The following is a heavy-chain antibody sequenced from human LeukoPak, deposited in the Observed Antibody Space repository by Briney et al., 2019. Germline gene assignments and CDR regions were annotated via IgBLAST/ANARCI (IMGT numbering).Heavy chain of an antibody. CDR3: VVAAGIGY. D-gene: IGHD6-13*01. CDR2: ISSSGSTI. J-gene: IGHJ4*02. Sequence: GGSLRLFCAASGFTFSSYEMNWVRQAPGKGLEWVSYISSSGSTIYYADSVKGRFTISRDDAKNSLYLQMNSLRAEDTAVYYCVVAAGIGYWGQGTLVTVSS. V-gene: IGHV3-48*03. CDR1: GFTFSSYE.